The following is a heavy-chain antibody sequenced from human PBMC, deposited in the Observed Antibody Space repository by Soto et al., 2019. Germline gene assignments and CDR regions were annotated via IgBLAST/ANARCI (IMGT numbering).Heavy chain of an antibody. CDR2: IYYSGST. Sequence: SETLSLTCTVSGGSISSGGYYWSWIRQHPGKGLEWIGYIYYSGSTYYNPSLKGRVTISVDTSKNQFSLKLSSVTAADTAVYYCARDRGVVANYYYGMDVWRQGTTVTVSS. D-gene: IGHD2-2*01. V-gene: IGHV4-31*03. CDR1: GGSISSGGYY. J-gene: IGHJ6*02. CDR3: ARDRGVVANYYYGMDV.